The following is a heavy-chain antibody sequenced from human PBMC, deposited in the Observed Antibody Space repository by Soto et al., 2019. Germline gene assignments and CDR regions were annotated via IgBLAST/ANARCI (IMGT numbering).Heavy chain of an antibody. D-gene: IGHD5-12*01. CDR2: IKPNSGGT. CDR3: ARARGYSGYAPIDY. V-gene: IGHV1-2*04. J-gene: IGHJ4*02. CDR1: GYTFTGYY. Sequence: QVQLVQSGAEVKKPGASVKVSCKASGYTFTGYYMHWVRQAPGQGLEWMGWIKPNSGGTNYGQKFHGWVTRSRATAIRTAYMEMSRLRSDDTAVYYWARARGYSGYAPIDYWGQGTLVTVSS.